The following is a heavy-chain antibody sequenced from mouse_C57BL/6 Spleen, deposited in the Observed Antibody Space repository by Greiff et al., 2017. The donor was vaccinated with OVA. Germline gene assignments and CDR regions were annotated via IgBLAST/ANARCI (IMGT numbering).Heavy chain of an antibody. Sequence: QVQLKQPGTELVKPGASVKLSCTASGYTFTSYWMHWVTQRPGQGLEWIGNINPSNGGTNYNEKFKSKATLTVDKSSSTAYMQLSSLTSEDSAVYYCARDFLITTVVATGAMDYWGQGTSVTVSS. V-gene: IGHV1-53*01. CDR2: INPSNGGT. J-gene: IGHJ4*01. CDR1: GYTFTSYW. D-gene: IGHD1-1*01. CDR3: ARDFLITTVVATGAMDY.